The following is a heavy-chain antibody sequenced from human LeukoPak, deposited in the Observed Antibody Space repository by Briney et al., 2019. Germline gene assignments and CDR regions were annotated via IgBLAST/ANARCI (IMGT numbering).Heavy chain of an antibody. V-gene: IGHV4-34*01. Sequence: SETLSLTCAVYGGSFSGYYWSWIRQPPGKGLEWIGEINHSGSTNYNPSLKSRVTISVDTSKNQFSLKLSSVTAADTAVYYCARHGPYIVVADVWGKGTTVTVSS. CDR1: GGSFSGYY. D-gene: IGHD2-2*01. CDR2: INHSGST. J-gene: IGHJ6*04. CDR3: ARHGPYIVVADV.